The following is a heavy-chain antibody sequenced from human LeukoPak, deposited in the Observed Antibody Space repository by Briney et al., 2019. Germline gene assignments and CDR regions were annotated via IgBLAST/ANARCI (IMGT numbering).Heavy chain of an antibody. Sequence: SETLSLTCTVSGDSISSGDYYWSWIRQPPGKGLGWIGYIYYSGSTYYNPSLKSRVTISVDTSKNQFSLKLSSVTAADTAVYYCARVPLPAAIFDWFDPWGQGTLVTVSS. D-gene: IGHD2-2*01. CDR2: IYYSGST. CDR1: GDSISSGDYY. CDR3: ARVPLPAAIFDWFDP. J-gene: IGHJ5*02. V-gene: IGHV4-30-4*08.